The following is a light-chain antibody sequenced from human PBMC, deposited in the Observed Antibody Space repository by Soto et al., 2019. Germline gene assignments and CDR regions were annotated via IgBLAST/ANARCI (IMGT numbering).Light chain of an antibody. J-gene: IGKJ1*01. V-gene: IGKV3-11*01. CDR3: QHRSGWPPWT. CDR1: QSVSTY. Sequence: EIVLTQSPATLSLSPGERATLSCRASQSVSTYLAWYQQKPGQVPRLLIYDVSDRATGIPARFSGSGSGTNFTLTISGLEPEDFAVYYCQHRSGWPPWTFGQGTKVQI. CDR2: DVS.